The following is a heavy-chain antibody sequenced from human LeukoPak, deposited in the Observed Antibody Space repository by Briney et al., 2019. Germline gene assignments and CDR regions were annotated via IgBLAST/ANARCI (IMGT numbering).Heavy chain of an antibody. Sequence: GGSLRLSCAASGFTFSSYEMNWVRQAPGKGLEWVSVIYSGGSTYYADSVKGRFTISRDNSKNTLYLQMNSLRAEDTAVYYCARDMGGWYGFWGQGTLVTVSS. V-gene: IGHV3-66*01. J-gene: IGHJ4*02. CDR3: ARDMGGWYGF. D-gene: IGHD6-19*01. CDR2: IYSGGST. CDR1: GFTFSSYE.